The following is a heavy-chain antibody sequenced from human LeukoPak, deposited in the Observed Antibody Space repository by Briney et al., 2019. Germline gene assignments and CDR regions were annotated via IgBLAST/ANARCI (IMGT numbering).Heavy chain of an antibody. CDR1: GYTFTSYG. Sequence: ASVKVSCKASGYTFTSYGISWVRQAPGQGLEWMGWISDFNGLTKYAQKLQDRVTMTTDASTSTAYMELRSLTSDDTAIYYRARGLGYCSGGTCPNDYWGQGTLVTVSS. D-gene: IGHD2-15*01. J-gene: IGHJ4*02. V-gene: IGHV1-18*01. CDR2: ISDFNGLT. CDR3: ARGLGYCSGGTCPNDY.